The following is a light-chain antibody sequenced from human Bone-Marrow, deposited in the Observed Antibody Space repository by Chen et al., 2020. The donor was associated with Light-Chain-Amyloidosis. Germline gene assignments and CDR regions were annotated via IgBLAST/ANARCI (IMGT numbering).Light chain of an antibody. CDR2: RNN. J-gene: IGLJ1*01. V-gene: IGLV1-47*01. Sequence: QSVLTQPPSASGTPGQRVTVSYSGSRSNIGSNYVYWYQQPTGTAPPLLIYRNNQRPSGVPDRFSASKSGTSAFLAISGLRSEDEADYYCAAWDGSLSGYVFGTGTKVIVL. CDR1: RSNIGSNY. CDR3: AAWDGSLSGYV.